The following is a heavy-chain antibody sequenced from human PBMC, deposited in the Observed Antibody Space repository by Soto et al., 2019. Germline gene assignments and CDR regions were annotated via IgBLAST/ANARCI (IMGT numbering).Heavy chain of an antibody. Sequence: SVKVSCKASGGTFSSYAIGWVRQAPGQGLEWMGGIIPIFVTANYAQKFQGRVTITADESTSTAYMELSSLRSEDTAVYYCARDGSGYCSGGSCYPTTNYYYYYGMDVWGQGTTVTVYS. J-gene: IGHJ6*01. V-gene: IGHV1-69*13. CDR3: ARDGSGYCSGGSCYPTTNYYYYYGMDV. D-gene: IGHD2-15*01. CDR1: GGTFSSYA. CDR2: IIPIFVTA.